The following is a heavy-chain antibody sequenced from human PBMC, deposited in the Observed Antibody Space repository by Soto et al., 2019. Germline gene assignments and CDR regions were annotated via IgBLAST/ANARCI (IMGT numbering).Heavy chain of an antibody. Sequence: SVKVSCKASGYTFTSYYMHWVRQAPGQGLEWMGIINPSGGSTSYARKFQGRVTMTRDTSTSTVYMELSSLRSEDTAVYYCARDFRYCSSTSCPSLFDYWVQGTRVTVSS. CDR1: GYTFTSYY. V-gene: IGHV1-46*01. CDR3: ARDFRYCSSTSCPSLFDY. J-gene: IGHJ4*02. CDR2: INPSGGST. D-gene: IGHD2-2*01.